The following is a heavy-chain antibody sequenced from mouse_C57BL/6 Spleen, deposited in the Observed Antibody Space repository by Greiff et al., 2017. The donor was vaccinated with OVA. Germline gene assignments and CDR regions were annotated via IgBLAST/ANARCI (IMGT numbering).Heavy chain of an antibody. CDR1: GFTFSDYY. Sequence: EVQLVESEGGLVQPGSSMKLSCTASGFTFSDYYMAWVRQVPEKGLEWVANINYDGSSTYYLDSLKSRFIISRDNAKNILYLQMSSLKSEDTATYYCARDDKYGFAYWGQGTLVTVSA. J-gene: IGHJ3*01. V-gene: IGHV5-16*01. CDR3: ARDDKYGFAY. D-gene: IGHD2-14*01. CDR2: INYDGSST.